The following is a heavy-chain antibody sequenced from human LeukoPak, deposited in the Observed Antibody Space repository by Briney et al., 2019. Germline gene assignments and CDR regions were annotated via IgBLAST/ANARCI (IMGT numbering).Heavy chain of an antibody. V-gene: IGHV1-69*04. CDR3: AREFGELWSYYGMDV. CDR2: IIPILGIA. CDR1: GGTFSSYA. J-gene: IGHJ6*02. Sequence: SVKVSCKASGGTFSSYAISWVRQAPGQGLEWMGRIIPILGIANYAQKFQGRVTITADKSTSTAYMELSSLRSEDTAVYYCAREFGELWSYYGMDVWGQGTTVTVSS. D-gene: IGHD3-10*01.